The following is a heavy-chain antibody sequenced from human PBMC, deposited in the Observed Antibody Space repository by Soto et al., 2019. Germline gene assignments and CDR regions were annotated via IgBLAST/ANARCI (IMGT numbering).Heavy chain of an antibody. V-gene: IGHV3-15*01. CDR3: TTDEIPYYYYYYYMDV. J-gene: IGHJ6*03. Sequence: GGSLRLSCAASGFTFSNAWMSWVRQAPGKGLEWVGRIKSKTDGGTTDYAAPVKGRFTISRDDSKNTLYLQMNSLKTEETAVYYCTTDEIPYYYYYYYMDVWGKGTTVTVSS. CDR1: GFTFSNAW. CDR2: IKSKTDGGTT.